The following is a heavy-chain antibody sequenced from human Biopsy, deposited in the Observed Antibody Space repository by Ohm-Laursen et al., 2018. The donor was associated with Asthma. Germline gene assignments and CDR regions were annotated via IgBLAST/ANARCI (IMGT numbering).Heavy chain of an antibody. Sequence: SLRLSCSASGFTVSRDHMFWLRQAPGKGLEWVSVIYSGGTSDTADSVRGRFTISRDNSKSTLFLQMDGLSAEDTAVYYCAKDFRGIAVARDRGFDYWGQGTLVTVSS. CDR2: IYSGGTS. CDR3: AKDFRGIAVARDRGFDY. CDR1: GFTVSRDH. D-gene: IGHD6-19*01. V-gene: IGHV3-53*01. J-gene: IGHJ4*02.